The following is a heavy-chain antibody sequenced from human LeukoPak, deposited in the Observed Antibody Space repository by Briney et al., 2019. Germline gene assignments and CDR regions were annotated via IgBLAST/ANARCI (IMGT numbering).Heavy chain of an antibody. Sequence: PGGSLRLSCAASGFTFSSYGMSWVRQAPGKGLEWVSAISGSGGSTYYADSVKGRFTISRDNSKNTLYLQMNSLRAEDTAVYYCAKDRWATVTAVCDYWGQGTLVTVSS. V-gene: IGHV3-23*01. CDR1: GFTFSSYG. CDR2: ISGSGGST. CDR3: AKDRWATVTAVCDY. D-gene: IGHD4-17*01. J-gene: IGHJ4*02.